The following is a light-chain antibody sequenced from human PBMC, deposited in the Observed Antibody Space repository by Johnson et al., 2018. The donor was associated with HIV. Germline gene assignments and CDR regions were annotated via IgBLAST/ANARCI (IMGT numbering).Light chain of an antibody. CDR2: DNN. CDR1: SSNVGSSF. Sequence: QPVLTQPPSVSAAPGQTVTISCSGSSSNVGSSFVSWYRQVPGTAPKLLIYDNNKRPSGIPGRFSGSKSGPSATLGITGLQTGDEADYYCGTWDTSLRGLYVFGTGTRVSIL. CDR3: GTWDTSLRGLYV. J-gene: IGLJ1*01. V-gene: IGLV1-51*01.